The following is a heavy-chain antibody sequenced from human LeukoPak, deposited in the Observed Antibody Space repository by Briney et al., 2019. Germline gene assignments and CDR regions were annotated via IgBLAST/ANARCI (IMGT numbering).Heavy chain of an antibody. V-gene: IGHV3-23*01. Sequence: GGSLRLSCAASGLTFSSHPMSWVRQAPGKGLEWVSAISGSGSRTYYADSVKGRFTISRDNSKNTLYLRISSLRVEDTAVYYCAKGSTAAAPGWVYWGHGTLVTVSS. J-gene: IGHJ4*01. CDR2: ISGSGSRT. CDR3: AKGSTAAAPGWVY. CDR1: GLTFSSHP. D-gene: IGHD6-19*01.